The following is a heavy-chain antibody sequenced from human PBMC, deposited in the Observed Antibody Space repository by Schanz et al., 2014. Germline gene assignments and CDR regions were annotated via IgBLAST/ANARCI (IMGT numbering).Heavy chain of an antibody. J-gene: IGHJ4*02. V-gene: IGHV3-48*01. D-gene: IGHD3-22*01. CDR1: GFTFSTSS. CDR2: ISRSSGTI. CDR3: ARDKGGYYPFDY. Sequence: EVQLVESGGGLIQPGGSLRLSCAASGFTFSTSSMNWVRQAPGRGLEWVSYISRSSGTIYYADSVKGRFTVSRDNAKNSLYLQMNSLRAEDTAVYYCARDKGGYYPFDYWGQGSLVTVSS.